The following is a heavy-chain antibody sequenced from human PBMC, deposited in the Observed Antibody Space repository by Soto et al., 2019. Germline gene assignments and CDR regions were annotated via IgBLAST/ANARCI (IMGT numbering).Heavy chain of an antibody. D-gene: IGHD3-10*01. Sequence: EVQLVESGGGLVQRGGSLRLSCAASGFTISSYSMNWVRQAPGKGLEWVSYISSSSSTIYYADSVKGRFTISRDNAKNSLYLQMNSLRAEDTAVYYCARANYYGSPGDFDYWGQGTLVTVSS. J-gene: IGHJ4*02. CDR1: GFTISSYS. CDR3: ARANYYGSPGDFDY. CDR2: ISSSSSTI. V-gene: IGHV3-48*01.